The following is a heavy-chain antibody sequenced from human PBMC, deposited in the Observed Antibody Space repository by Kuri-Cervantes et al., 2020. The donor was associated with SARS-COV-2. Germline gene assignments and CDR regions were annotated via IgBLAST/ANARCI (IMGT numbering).Heavy chain of an antibody. D-gene: IGHD3-10*01. V-gene: IGHV3-13*01. CDR1: GFTFSSYD. CDR2: IGTAGDT. J-gene: IGHJ4*02. CDR3: ARAGYGSGSYGVDY. Sequence: GESLKISCAASGFTFSSYDMHWVRQATGKGLEGVSAIGTAGDTYYPGSVKGRFTISRENAKNSLYLQMNSLRAGDTAVYYCARAGYGSGSYGVDYWGQGTLVTVSS.